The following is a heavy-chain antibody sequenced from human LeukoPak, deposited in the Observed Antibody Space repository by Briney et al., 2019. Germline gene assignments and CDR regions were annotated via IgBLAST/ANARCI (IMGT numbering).Heavy chain of an antibody. Sequence: SETLSLTCAVYGGSFSGYYWSWIRQPPGKGLEWIGEINHSGSTNYNPSLKSRVTISVDTSKNQFSLKLSSVTAADTAVYYCPRESTNFGVVRYFDYWGQGTLVTVSS. V-gene: IGHV4-34*01. CDR2: INHSGST. D-gene: IGHD3-3*01. CDR1: GGSFSGYY. CDR3: PRESTNFGVVRYFDY. J-gene: IGHJ4*02.